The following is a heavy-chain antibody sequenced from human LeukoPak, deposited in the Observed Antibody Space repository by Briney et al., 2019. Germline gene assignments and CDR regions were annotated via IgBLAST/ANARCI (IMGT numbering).Heavy chain of an antibody. Sequence: SETLSLTCTVCSASVTSHHGVWIRQPARKGLEGVGRVQCCGSTNYNRFLRRRVAISLSNSKNEVSFTFHSASAADTAVYYCARDESSRDDSGGYHYWGRGVLVTVSS. CDR2: VQCCGST. CDR1: SASVTSHH. J-gene: IGHJ4*02. D-gene: IGHD3-22*01. V-gene: IGHV4-4*07. CDR3: ARDESSRDDSGGYHY.